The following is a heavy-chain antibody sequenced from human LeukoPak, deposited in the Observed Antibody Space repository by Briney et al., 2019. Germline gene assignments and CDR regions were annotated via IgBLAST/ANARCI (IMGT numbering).Heavy chain of an antibody. CDR1: GFTFSSYG. CDR2: ISYDGSNK. V-gene: IGHV3-30*18. CDR3: AKDKGDIVVVEVAVMFDPYFDY. Sequence: GGSLRLSCAASGFTFSSYGMHWVRQAPGKGLEWVAVISYDGSNKYYADSVKGRFTISRDNSKNTLYLQMNSLRAEDTAVYYCAKDKGDIVVVEVAVMFDPYFDYWGQGVLVTVSS. D-gene: IGHD2-15*01. J-gene: IGHJ4*02.